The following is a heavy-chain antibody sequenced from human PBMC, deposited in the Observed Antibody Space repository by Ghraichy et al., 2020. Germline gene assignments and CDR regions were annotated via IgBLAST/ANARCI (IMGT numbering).Heavy chain of an antibody. V-gene: IGHV1-69*13. J-gene: IGHJ6*02. Sequence: SVKVSCKASGGTFSSYAISWVRQAPGQGLEWMGGIIPIFGTANYAQKFQGGVTITADESTSTAYMELSSLRSEDTAVYYCARNPPNPPFPRSYYYYGMDVWGQGTTVTVSS. D-gene: IGHD2-8*01. CDR2: IIPIFGTA. CDR1: GGTFSSYA. CDR3: ARNPPNPPFPRSYYYYGMDV.